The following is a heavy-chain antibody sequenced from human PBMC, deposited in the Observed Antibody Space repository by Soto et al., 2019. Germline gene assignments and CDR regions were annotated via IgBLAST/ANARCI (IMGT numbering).Heavy chain of an antibody. Sequence: ASVKGSCKASGYTFTSYAMHWVRQAPGQRLEWMGWINAGNGNTKYSQKFQGRVTITRDTSASTAYMELSSLRSEDTAVYYCARSIVVVTALDYWGQGTLVTGSS. CDR2: INAGNGNT. CDR1: GYTFTSYA. J-gene: IGHJ4*02. D-gene: IGHD2-21*02. V-gene: IGHV1-3*01. CDR3: ARSIVVVTALDY.